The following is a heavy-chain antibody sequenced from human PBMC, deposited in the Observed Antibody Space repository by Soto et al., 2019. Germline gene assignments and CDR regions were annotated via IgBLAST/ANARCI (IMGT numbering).Heavy chain of an antibody. CDR3: AKDTQPENSDDSSGTLDH. CDR1: GFTFDDYS. CDR2: ISWDGGST. Sequence: SXGSLRLTCAASGFTFDDYSMHWVRQAPGKGLEWVSLISWDGGSTYYADSVKGRFTISRDNSKNSLYLQMNSLRAEDTALYYCAKDTQPENSDDSSGTLDHWGQGTLVTVPS. D-gene: IGHD3-22*01. V-gene: IGHV3-43D*04. J-gene: IGHJ4*02.